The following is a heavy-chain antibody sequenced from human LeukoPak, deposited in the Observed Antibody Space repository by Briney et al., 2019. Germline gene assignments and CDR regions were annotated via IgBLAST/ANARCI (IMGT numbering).Heavy chain of an antibody. D-gene: IGHD3-3*01. J-gene: IGHJ4*02. V-gene: IGHV3-9*01. CDR2: ISWNSGSI. CDR3: AKDTDFWSGYPYFDY. CDR1: GFTLDDYA. Sequence: GRSLRLSCAASGFTLDDYAMHWVRQAPGKGLEWVSGISWNSGSIRYAEHVKGRFIRLRDNAKNSLYLQMNSLRAEDTALSYCAKDTDFWSGYPYFDYWGQGTLVTVSS.